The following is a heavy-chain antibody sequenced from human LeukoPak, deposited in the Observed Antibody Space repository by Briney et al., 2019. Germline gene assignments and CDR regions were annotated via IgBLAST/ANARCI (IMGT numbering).Heavy chain of an antibody. D-gene: IGHD3-10*01. CDR2: ISGSGGST. CDR3: AKEDYYGSGSYYEAPHY. V-gene: IGHV3-23*01. Sequence: GGSLRLSCAASGFTFSSYAMSWVRQAPGKGLEWVSAISGSGGSTYYADSVKGRSTISRDNSKNTLYLQMNSLRAEDTAVYYCAKEDYYGSGSYYEAPHYWGQGTLVTVSS. J-gene: IGHJ4*02. CDR1: GFTFSSYA.